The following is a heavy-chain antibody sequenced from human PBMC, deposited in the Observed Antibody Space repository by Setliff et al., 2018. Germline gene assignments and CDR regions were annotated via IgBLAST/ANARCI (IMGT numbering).Heavy chain of an antibody. CDR3: ASVVEDYYDSSGYFLPSYYFDY. CDR1: GGSISSSSYY. D-gene: IGHD3-22*01. V-gene: IGHV4-39*07. Sequence: PSETLSLTCTVSGGSISSSSYYWGWIRQPPGKGLEWTGSIYYSGSTYYNPSLKSRVTISVDTSKNQFSLKLSSVTAADTAVYYCASVVEDYYDSSGYFLPSYYFDYWGQGTLVTVSS. CDR2: IYYSGST. J-gene: IGHJ4*02.